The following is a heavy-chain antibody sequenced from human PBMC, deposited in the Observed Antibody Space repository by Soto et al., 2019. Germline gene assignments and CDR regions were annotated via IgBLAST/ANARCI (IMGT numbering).Heavy chain of an antibody. CDR2: IIPISDTT. CDR3: ARSQGSSTSLEIYYYYYYGMDV. CDR1: GGTFSSYA. J-gene: IGHJ6*02. Sequence: SVKTDCKASGGTFSSYAISGVRQAPGQGLEWMGGIIPISDTTNYAQKFQGRVTITADESTSTAYMELSSLRSEDTAVYYCARSQGSSTSLEIYYYYYYGMDVWGQGTTVTVSS. V-gene: IGHV1-69*13. D-gene: IGHD2-2*01.